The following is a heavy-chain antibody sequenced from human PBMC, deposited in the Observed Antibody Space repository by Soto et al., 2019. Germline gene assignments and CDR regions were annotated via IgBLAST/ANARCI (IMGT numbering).Heavy chain of an antibody. CDR2: IIPIFGTA. J-gene: IGHJ4*02. Sequence: RVTLRSNSSLWVRHAHRELLEWMGGIIPIFGTANYAPKFQGRVTITADNSTSTAYMELSSLRSEDTAVYYCARDFRLAGAAAGRGFDFWGQGTLV. D-gene: IGHD6-13*01. V-gene: IGHV1-69*06. CDR3: ARDFRLAGAAAGRGFDF. CDR1: RVTLRSNS.